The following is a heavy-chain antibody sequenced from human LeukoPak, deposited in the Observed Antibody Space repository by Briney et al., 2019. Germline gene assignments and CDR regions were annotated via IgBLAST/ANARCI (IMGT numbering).Heavy chain of an antibody. D-gene: IGHD1-1*01. CDR2: ISGSGSAT. V-gene: IGHV3-23*01. J-gene: IGHJ6*02. Sequence: GGSLRLSCAASGFTFRSYAMNWVRQAPGEGLEWVSAISGSGSATYYADSVKGRFTISRDNSKNTVYLQMNSLRAEDTAVYYCARDSETETGWYYYGMDVWGQGTTVTVSS. CDR1: GFTFRSYA. CDR3: ARDSETETGWYYYGMDV.